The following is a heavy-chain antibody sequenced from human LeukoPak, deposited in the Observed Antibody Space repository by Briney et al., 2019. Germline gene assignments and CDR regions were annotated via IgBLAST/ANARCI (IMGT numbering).Heavy chain of an antibody. CDR1: GFTFSSYS. Sequence: PGGSLRLSCAASGFTFSSYSMNWVRQAPGGGLEWVSSISDNSRYIYYADSLKGRFTISRDNAKNSLYLHMNSLRAADTAVYYWGGERGGGYYDYWGQGTLVTVSS. J-gene: IGHJ4*02. D-gene: IGHD3-16*01. V-gene: IGHV3-21*01. CDR3: GGERGGGYYDY. CDR2: ISDNSRYI.